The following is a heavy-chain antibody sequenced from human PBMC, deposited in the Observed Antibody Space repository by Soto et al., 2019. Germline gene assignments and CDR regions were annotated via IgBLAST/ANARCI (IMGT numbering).Heavy chain of an antibody. V-gene: IGHV4-39*01. CDR1: GSSISSSSYY. CDR2: VYYRGST. Sequence: SETLSLTCTVSGSSISSSSYYWGWIRQPPGKGLEWIGSVYYRGSTYYTPSLRSRVTTSVDTSKNQFSLKLNSVTAADTAVYYCARHGNLPTGNYFPFDYWGLGTLVTVS. J-gene: IGHJ4*02. D-gene: IGHD1-26*01. CDR3: ARHGNLPTGNYFPFDY.